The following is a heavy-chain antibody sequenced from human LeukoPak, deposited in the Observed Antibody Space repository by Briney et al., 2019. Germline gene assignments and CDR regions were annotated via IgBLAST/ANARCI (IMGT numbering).Heavy chain of an antibody. CDR3: VKDVGGSYAFDY. Sequence: GGSLRLSCAASGFTFSTFNMNWVRQAPGKGLEYVSGINDNGGRTHYGDSVKGRFSISRDNSKNTLHLQMSTLRAEDTALYYCVKDVGGSYAFDYWAQGIRVTVAS. V-gene: IGHV3-64D*09. CDR2: INDNGGRT. D-gene: IGHD1-26*01. CDR1: GFTFSTFN. J-gene: IGHJ4*02.